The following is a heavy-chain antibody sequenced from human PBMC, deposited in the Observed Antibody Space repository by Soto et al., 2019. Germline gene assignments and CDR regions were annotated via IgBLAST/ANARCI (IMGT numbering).Heavy chain of an antibody. CDR2: IWYDGSNK. CDR1: GFTFSSYG. J-gene: IGHJ4*02. V-gene: IGHV3-33*01. Sequence: PGGSLRLSCAASGFTFSSYGMHWVRQAPGKGLEWVAVIWYDGSNKYYADSVKGRFTISRDNSKNTLYLQMNSLRAEDTAVYYCARDWDIVATSIFDDWDQGTLVTVSS. CDR3: ARDWDIVATSIFDD. D-gene: IGHD5-12*01.